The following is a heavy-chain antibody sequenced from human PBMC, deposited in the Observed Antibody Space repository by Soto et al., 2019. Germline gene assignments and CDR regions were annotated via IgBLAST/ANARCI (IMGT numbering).Heavy chain of an antibody. CDR2: ISGSGGST. CDR1: GFTFSSYA. Sequence: EVQLLESGGGLVQPGGSLRLSCAASGFTFSSYAMSWVRQAPGKGLEWVSAISGSGGSTYYADSVKGRFTISRDNSKNTLYLQMNSLRAEDTAVYYCAKDHLTYYDILTGYSLGAFDIWGQGTMVTVSS. CDR3: AKDHLTYYDILTGYSLGAFDI. D-gene: IGHD3-9*01. J-gene: IGHJ3*02. V-gene: IGHV3-23*01.